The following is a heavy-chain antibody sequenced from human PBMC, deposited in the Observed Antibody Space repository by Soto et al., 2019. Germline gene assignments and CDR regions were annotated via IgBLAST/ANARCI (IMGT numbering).Heavy chain of an antibody. CDR1: GGSISSSSYY. D-gene: IGHD3-3*01. CDR3: ARLTWYYDFWSGYYPYYYYYYMDV. CDR2: IYYSGST. J-gene: IGHJ6*03. Sequence: SETLCLTCTVFGGSISSSSYYWGWIRQHPGKGLEWIGSIYYSGSTYYNPSLKSRVTISVDTSKNQFSLKLSSVTAADTVVYYCARLTWYYDFWSGYYPYYYYYYMDVWGKGTTVTVSS. V-gene: IGHV4-39*01.